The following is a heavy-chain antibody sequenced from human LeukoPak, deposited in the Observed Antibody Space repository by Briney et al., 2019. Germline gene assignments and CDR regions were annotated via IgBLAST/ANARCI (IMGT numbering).Heavy chain of an antibody. D-gene: IGHD5-18*01. V-gene: IGHV4-61*02. CDR2: IYTSGST. CDR3: AKAGYSYGLSY. CDR1: GGSIGSGTYY. Sequence: SETLSLTCSVSGGSIGSGTYYWNWIRQPAGKGLEWIGRIYTSGSTNYNPSLKSRVTISVDTSKNQFSLRLSSVTAADTAVYYCAKAGYSYGLSYWGQGTLVTVSS. J-gene: IGHJ4*02.